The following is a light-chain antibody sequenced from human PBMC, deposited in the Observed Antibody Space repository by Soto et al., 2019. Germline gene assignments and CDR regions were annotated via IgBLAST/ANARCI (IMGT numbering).Light chain of an antibody. CDR3: QQFGSSVYT. V-gene: IGKV3-20*01. CDR1: QSVGSSY. CDR2: GAS. Sequence: EIVLTQSPGTLSLSPGERATLSCRASQSVGSSYLAWYQQKPGQAPRLLIYGASSRATGIPDRFSGSGSGTDFTLTISRLEPEDFAVYYCQQFGSSVYTFGQGTKLEIK. J-gene: IGKJ2*01.